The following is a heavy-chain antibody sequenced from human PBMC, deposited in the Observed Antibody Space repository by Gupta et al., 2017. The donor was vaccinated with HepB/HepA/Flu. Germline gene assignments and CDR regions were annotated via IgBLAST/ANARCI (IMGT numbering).Heavy chain of an antibody. J-gene: IGHJ4*02. CDR1: GFTFSSYG. CDR3: AKDQDGGVTAAPVDY. Sequence: QVQLVESGGGVVQPGRSRRLSCAASGFTFSSYGMHWVRQAPGKGLEGVAVISYDGSNKYYADSVKGRFTISRDNSKNTLDLQMNSLRAEETAVYYCAKDQDGGVTAAPVDYGGQGTLVTVSS. D-gene: IGHD2-21*02. V-gene: IGHV3-30*18. CDR2: ISYDGSNK.